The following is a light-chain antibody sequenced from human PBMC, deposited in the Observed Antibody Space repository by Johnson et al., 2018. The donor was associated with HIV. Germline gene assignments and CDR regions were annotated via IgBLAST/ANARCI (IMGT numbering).Light chain of an antibody. J-gene: IGLJ1*01. CDR1: SSNIGNNY. CDR3: GTWDSRLNVYL. Sequence: QSVLTQPPSVSAAPGQKVTISCSGSSSNIGNNYVSWYQQLPGTAPKLLIYDNYKRHSGIPDRFSASKSGTSATLGITGLQTGDEADYYCGTWDSRLNVYLFGPGTKVTVL. CDR2: DNY. V-gene: IGLV1-51*01.